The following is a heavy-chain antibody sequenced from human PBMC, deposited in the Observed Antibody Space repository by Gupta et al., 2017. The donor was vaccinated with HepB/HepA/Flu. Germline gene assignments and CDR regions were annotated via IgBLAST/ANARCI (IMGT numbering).Heavy chain of an antibody. D-gene: IGHD3-10*01. CDR2: ISSSGSTI. Sequence: QVQLVESGGGLVKPGGSLRLSCAASGFTFSDYYMSWIRQAPGKGLEGVSYISSSGSTIYYADSVKGRCTSSRDNAKNSLYLQRNSLRAEETAVYYCARDLYRGRGWELFPLPDFDDWGQGTLVTVSS. J-gene: IGHJ4*02. CDR3: ARDLYRGRGWELFPLPDFDD. CDR1: GFTFSDYY. V-gene: IGHV3-11*01.